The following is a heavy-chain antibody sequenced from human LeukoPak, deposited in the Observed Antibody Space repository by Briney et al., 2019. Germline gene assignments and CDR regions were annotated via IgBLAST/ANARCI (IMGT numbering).Heavy chain of an antibody. CDR1: GYTLTELS. Sequence: ASVKVSCKVSGYTLTELSMHWVRQAPGKGLEWMGGFDPEDGETIYAQKFQGRVTMTEDTSTDAAYMELSSLRSEDTAVYYCATCSSSWPLDFDYWGQGTLVTVSS. V-gene: IGHV1-24*01. J-gene: IGHJ4*02. CDR2: FDPEDGET. D-gene: IGHD6-13*01. CDR3: ATCSSSWPLDFDY.